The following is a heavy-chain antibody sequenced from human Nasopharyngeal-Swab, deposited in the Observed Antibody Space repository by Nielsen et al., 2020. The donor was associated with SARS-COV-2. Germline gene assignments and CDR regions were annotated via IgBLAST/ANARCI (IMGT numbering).Heavy chain of an antibody. D-gene: IGHD6-13*01. CDR1: GGTFSSYA. CDR3: ARGVENSSWGLFDY. CDR2: IIPIFGTA. Sequence: SVNVSCKASGGTFSSYAISWVRQAPGQGLEWMGGIIPIFGTANYAQKFQGRVTITADESTSTAYMELSSLRSEDTAVYYCARGVENSSWGLFDYWGQGTLVTVSS. J-gene: IGHJ4*02. V-gene: IGHV1-69*13.